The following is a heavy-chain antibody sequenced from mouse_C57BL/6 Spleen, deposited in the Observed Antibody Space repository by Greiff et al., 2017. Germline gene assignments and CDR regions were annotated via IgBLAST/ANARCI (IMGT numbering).Heavy chain of an antibody. V-gene: IGHV1-75*01. CDR1: GYTFTDYY. D-gene: IGHD2-2*01. Sequence: VQLQQSGPELVKPGASVKISCKASGYTFTDYYINWVKQRPGQGLEWIGWIFPGSGSNYYNEKFKGKATLTVDKSSSTAYMLLSSLASEDSAVYCCARTSTMVTTKAWFAYWGQGTLVTVSA. J-gene: IGHJ3*01. CDR2: IFPGSGSN. CDR3: ARTSTMVTTKAWFAY.